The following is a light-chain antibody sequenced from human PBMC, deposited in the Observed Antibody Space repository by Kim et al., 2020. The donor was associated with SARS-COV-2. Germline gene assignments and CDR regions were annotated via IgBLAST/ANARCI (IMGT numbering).Light chain of an antibody. CDR1: SSDVGGSNH. J-gene: IGLJ1*01. Sequence: QSITISCIGTSSDVGGSNHVSWYQQHPGKAPKVMVYDVNKWPSGVSNRFSGSKSGNTASLTISGLQAEDEADYYCSSLTSRSTYVFGTGTKVTVL. V-gene: IGLV2-14*03. CDR2: DVN. CDR3: SSLTSRSTYV.